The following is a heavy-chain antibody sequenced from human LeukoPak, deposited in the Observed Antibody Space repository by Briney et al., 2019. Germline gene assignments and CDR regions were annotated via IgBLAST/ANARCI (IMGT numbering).Heavy chain of an antibody. CDR1: GFTFSNYN. CDR3: ARGYSSSWYDLYYFDY. D-gene: IGHD6-13*01. J-gene: IGHJ4*02. CDR2: ISSRGSYI. Sequence: GGSLRLSCAASGFTFSNYNINWVRQAPGKGLEWVSSISSRGSYIYYADSVKGRFAISADNAMNLLYLQMNSLRAEDTAVYYCARGYSSSWYDLYYFDYWGQGTLVTVSS. V-gene: IGHV3-21*01.